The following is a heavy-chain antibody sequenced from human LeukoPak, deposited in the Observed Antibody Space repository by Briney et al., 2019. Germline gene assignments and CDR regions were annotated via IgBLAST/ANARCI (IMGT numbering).Heavy chain of an antibody. V-gene: IGHV4-34*01. CDR2: INHSGST. CDR3: ARTARDYYDSSGQKWFDP. CDR1: GGSFSGYY. D-gene: IGHD3-22*01. J-gene: IGHJ5*02. Sequence: SETLSLTCAVYGGSFSGYYWSWIRQPPGKGLEWIGEINHSGSTNYKPSLKSRATISVDTSKNQFSLKLSSVTAADTAVYYCARTARDYYDSSGQKWFDPGGGGTLVTVYS.